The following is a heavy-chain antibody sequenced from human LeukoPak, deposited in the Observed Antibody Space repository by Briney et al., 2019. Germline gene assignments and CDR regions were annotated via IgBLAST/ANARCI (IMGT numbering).Heavy chain of an antibody. V-gene: IGHV4-59*01. CDR1: GGSISSYY. Sequence: SETLSLTCTVSGGSISSYYWSWIRQPPGKGLEWIGYIYYSGSTNYNPSLKSRVTISVDMSKNQFSLKLSSVTAADTAVYYCARGDYDILTGYYGLGAYYYYYMDVWGKGTTVTVSS. CDR3: ARGDYDILTGYYGLGAYYYYYMDV. J-gene: IGHJ6*03. D-gene: IGHD3-9*01. CDR2: IYYSGST.